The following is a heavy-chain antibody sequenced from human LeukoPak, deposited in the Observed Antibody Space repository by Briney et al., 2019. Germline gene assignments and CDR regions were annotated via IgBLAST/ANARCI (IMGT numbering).Heavy chain of an antibody. CDR1: GGSISSGGYS. V-gene: IGHV4-30-2*01. CDR2: IYHSGST. Sequence: SQTLSLTCAVSGGSISSGGYSWSWIRQPPGKGLEWIGYIYHSGSTYYSPSLKSRVTISVDRSKNQFSLKLSSVTAADTAVYYCARGIGMQSNAFDIWGQGTMVTVSS. CDR3: ARGIGMQSNAFDI. J-gene: IGHJ3*02. D-gene: IGHD2-8*01.